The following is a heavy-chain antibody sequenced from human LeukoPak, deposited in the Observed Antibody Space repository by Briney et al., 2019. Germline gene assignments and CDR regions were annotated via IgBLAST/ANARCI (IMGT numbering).Heavy chain of an antibody. CDR1: GFTFSSYG. V-gene: IGHV3-74*01. CDR2: IKSDGSEI. CDR3: ARDRDWLPFDY. Sequence: GGSLRLSCAASGFTFSSYGMHWVRQAPGKGLVWVSRIKSDGSEINYADSVKGRFTISRDNAKNTLHLQMNSLRVEDTAVYYCARDRDWLPFDYWGQGILVTVSS. J-gene: IGHJ4*02. D-gene: IGHD3/OR15-3a*01.